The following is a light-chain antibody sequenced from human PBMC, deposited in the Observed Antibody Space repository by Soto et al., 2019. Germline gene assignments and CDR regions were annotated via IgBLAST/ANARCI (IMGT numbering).Light chain of an antibody. V-gene: IGKV3-15*01. J-gene: IGKJ4*01. CDR2: DTS. Sequence: EVVMTQSPDTLSVSPGDGATLSCRASQTVHSDLDWYQQKPGQAPRLVIYDTSTRATDIPVRFTGGGSGTEFTLTISSLKSEDFAVYYCQQYNNWPLTCGGGTKVEIK. CDR1: QTVHSD. CDR3: QQYNNWPLT.